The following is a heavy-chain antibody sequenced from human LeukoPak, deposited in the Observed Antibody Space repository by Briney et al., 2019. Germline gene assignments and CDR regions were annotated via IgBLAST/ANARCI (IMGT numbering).Heavy chain of an antibody. J-gene: IGHJ5*02. Sequence: GGSLRLSCAASGFTFSSYWMSWVRQAPGKGLEWVANIKEDGSEKYYVDSVKGRFTISRDNAKNSLYLQMNSLRAEDTGVYYCASAPFGSSSVPWGQGTLVTVSP. CDR2: IKEDGSEK. CDR3: ASAPFGSSSVP. CDR1: GFTFSSYW. V-gene: IGHV3-7*01. D-gene: IGHD6-13*01.